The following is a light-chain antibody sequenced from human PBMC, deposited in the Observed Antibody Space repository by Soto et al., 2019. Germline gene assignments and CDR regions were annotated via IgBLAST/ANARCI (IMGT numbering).Light chain of an antibody. V-gene: IGKV3-20*01. J-gene: IGKJ1*01. CDR3: QQYGSSRTWT. Sequence: EIVLAQSPGTLSLSPGERATLSFMASQSVSSSYLAWYQQKPGQTPRLLIYGASSRATGIPDRFSGSGSGTDFTLTISRLEPEDFAVYYCQQYGSSRTWTFGQGTKVDI. CDR1: QSVSSSY. CDR2: GAS.